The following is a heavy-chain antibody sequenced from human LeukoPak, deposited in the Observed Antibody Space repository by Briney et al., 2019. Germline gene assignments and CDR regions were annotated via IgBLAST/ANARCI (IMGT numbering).Heavy chain of an antibody. CDR2: ITYIGDTT. V-gene: IGHV3-23*01. Sequence: GGTLRLSCAASGFTFSIYGMSWVRQAPGKGLEWVSSITYIGDTTYHADSVKGRFTISRDNSKNTVFLHMSGLRAEDTAVYYCAKNAGYSYGLYYFDYWGQGALVTVS. CDR3: AKNAGYSYGLYYFDY. CDR1: GFTFSIYG. J-gene: IGHJ4*02. D-gene: IGHD5-18*01.